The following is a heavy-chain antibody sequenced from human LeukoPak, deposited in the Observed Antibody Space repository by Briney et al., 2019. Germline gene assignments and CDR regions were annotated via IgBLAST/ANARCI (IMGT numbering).Heavy chain of an antibody. Sequence: SETLSLTCAVYGGSFSGYYWSWIRQPPGTGLEWIGEINHSGSTNYNPSLKSRVTISVDTSKNQFSLKLSSVTAADTAVYYCARRRVDSSSWSIVGAFDIWGQGTMVTVSS. CDR2: INHSGST. D-gene: IGHD6-13*01. J-gene: IGHJ3*02. CDR3: ARRRVDSSSWSIVGAFDI. CDR1: GGSFSGYY. V-gene: IGHV4-34*01.